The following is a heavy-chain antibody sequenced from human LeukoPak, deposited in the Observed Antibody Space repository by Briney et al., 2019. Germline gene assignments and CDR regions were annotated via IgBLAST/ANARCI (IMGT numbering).Heavy chain of an antibody. J-gene: IGHJ4*02. CDR2: ISGSGNGGSI. CDR3: VKDFGRVRGTPDS. Sequence: GGSLRLSCSASGFVFSIYTMYWVRQAPGKGPEYVSTISGSGNGGSIYYADSVRGRFTISRDDSKSILYLQMNGLRSEDTAVYYCVKDFGRVRGTPDSWGQGTLVTVSS. V-gene: IGHV3-64D*06. D-gene: IGHD3-16*01. CDR1: GFVFSIYT.